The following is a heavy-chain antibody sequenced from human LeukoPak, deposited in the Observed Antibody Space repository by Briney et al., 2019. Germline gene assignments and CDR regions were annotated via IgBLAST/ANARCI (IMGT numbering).Heavy chain of an antibody. J-gene: IGHJ4*02. CDR2: INHSGST. Sequence: MTGGSLRLSCAASGFTFSNAWMSWVRQAPGKGLEWIGEINHSGSTNYNPSLKSRVTISVDTSKNQFSLKLSSVTAADTAVYYCAISSAGYSSGWYAGDYWGQGTLVTVSS. CDR1: GFTFSNAW. V-gene: IGHV4-34*08. CDR3: AISSAGYSSGWYAGDY. D-gene: IGHD6-19*01.